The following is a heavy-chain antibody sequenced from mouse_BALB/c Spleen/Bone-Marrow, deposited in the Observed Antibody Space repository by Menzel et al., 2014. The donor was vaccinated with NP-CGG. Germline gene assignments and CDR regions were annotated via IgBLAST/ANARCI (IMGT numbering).Heavy chain of an antibody. D-gene: IGHD1-1*01. CDR3: ARGGGSSYNYAMDY. CDR2: ISYSGST. Sequence: DVKLVESGPSLVKPSQTLSLTCSVTGDSITSGYWNWIRKFPGNKLEYMGYISYSGSTYYSPSLKSRISITRDTSKNQYYLQLNSVTTEDTATYYCARGGGSSYNYAMDYWGQGTSVTVSS. CDR1: GDSITSGY. J-gene: IGHJ4*01. V-gene: IGHV3-8*02.